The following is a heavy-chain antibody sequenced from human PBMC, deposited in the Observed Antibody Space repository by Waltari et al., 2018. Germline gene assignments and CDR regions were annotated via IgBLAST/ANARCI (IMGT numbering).Heavy chain of an antibody. V-gene: IGHV1-69*05. CDR2: IIPIFGTA. Sequence: QVQLVQSGAEVKKPGSSVKVSCKASGGTFSSYAISWVRQAPGQGLEWMGGIIPIFGTANYAQKCQGRVTITTDESTSTAYMELSSLRSEDTAVYYCARTARRDLVGATGGYYFDYWGQGTLVTVSS. J-gene: IGHJ4*02. CDR1: GGTFSSYA. D-gene: IGHD1-26*01. CDR3: ARTARRDLVGATGGYYFDY.